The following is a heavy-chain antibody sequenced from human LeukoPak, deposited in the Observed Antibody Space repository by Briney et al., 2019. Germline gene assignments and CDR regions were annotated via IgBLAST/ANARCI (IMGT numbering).Heavy chain of an antibody. J-gene: IGHJ3*02. CDR1: GFTFSSYE. D-gene: IGHD3-9*01. CDR2: ISSSGRTM. Sequence: GGSLRLSCAASGFTFSSYEMNWVRQAPGKGLEWVSYISSSGRTMYYADSLKGRFTISRDNAKNSLYLQMNRLRAEDTAVYYCARESNDYDILTGPTLAAFDIWGQGTMVTVSS. V-gene: IGHV3-48*03. CDR3: ARESNDYDILTGPTLAAFDI.